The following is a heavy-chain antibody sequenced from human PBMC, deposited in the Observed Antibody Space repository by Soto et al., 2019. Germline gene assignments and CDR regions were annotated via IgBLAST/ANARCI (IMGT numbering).Heavy chain of an antibody. CDR1: GFTVSSRY. CDR3: ARSSYNGTYSGRFLDD. D-gene: IGHD1-1*01. CDR2: LYTGTDT. J-gene: IGHJ4*02. Sequence: PXGSLRLSFAASGFTVSSRYLTWVRQAPGKGLEWVAILYTGTDTVYADSVKGRFTISRDSSRNTLYLQMHSLRAEDTAMYFCARSSYNGTYSGRFLDDWGQGSLVTVSS. V-gene: IGHV3-53*01.